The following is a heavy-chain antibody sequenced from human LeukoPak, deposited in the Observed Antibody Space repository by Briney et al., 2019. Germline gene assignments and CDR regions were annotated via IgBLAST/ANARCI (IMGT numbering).Heavy chain of an antibody. V-gene: IGHV1-46*01. Sequence: GASVPVSCKASGYTFTAYYMHWVRQAPGQGLAWKRISNPRGGTTSYAQQFQGRVTMTRDTPTSTVSMELSSLRAEDTAVYYCARGGGGGNGYYYYWGQGTLVTVSS. CDR1: GYTFTAYY. D-gene: IGHD3-22*01. CDR2: SNPRGGTT. J-gene: IGHJ4*02. CDR3: ARGGGGGNGYYYY.